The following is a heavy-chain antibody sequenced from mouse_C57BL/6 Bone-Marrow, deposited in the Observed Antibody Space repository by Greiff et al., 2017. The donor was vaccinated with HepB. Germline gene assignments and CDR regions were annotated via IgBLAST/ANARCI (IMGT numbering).Heavy chain of an antibody. J-gene: IGHJ1*03. Sequence: LQQSGAELVRPGSSVKLSCKDSSFAFMASAMHWVKQRPGHGLEWIGSFTMYRDATEYSENFKGQATLTANTSSSTAYMELSSLTSEDSAVYYLARGGYYYGSGGYFDVWGTWTTVTVSS. CDR1: SFAFMASA. CDR2: FTMYRDAT. V-gene: IGHV1-49*01. D-gene: IGHD1-1*01. CDR3: ARGGYYYGSGGYFDV.